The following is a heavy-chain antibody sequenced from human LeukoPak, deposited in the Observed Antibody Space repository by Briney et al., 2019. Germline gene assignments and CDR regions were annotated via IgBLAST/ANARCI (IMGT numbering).Heavy chain of an antibody. V-gene: IGHV3-48*04. J-gene: IGHJ4*02. Sequence: GGSLRLSCAASGFTFSSYSMNWVRQAPGKGLEWVSYISSSSSTIYYADSVKGRFTISRDNSKNSLYLQMNSLRTEDTALYYCAKDIGHGSGSFFDYWGQGTLVTVSS. CDR2: ISSSSSTI. CDR1: GFTFSSYS. CDR3: AKDIGHGSGSFFDY. D-gene: IGHD1-26*01.